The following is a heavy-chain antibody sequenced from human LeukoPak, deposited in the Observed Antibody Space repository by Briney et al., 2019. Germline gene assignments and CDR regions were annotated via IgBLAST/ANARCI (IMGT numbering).Heavy chain of an antibody. CDR3: ARDWDYDILTGRKYHYYGMDV. V-gene: IGHV6-1*01. CDR2: TYYRSEWYN. Sequence: SQTLSLTCAISGDSVSSNSAAWNWIRQSPSRGLEWLGRTYYRSEWYNDYAVSVKSRITTNPDTSKNQFSLQLNSVTPDDTAVYYCARDWDYDILTGRKYHYYGMDVWGQGTTVTVSS. CDR1: GDSVSSNSAA. J-gene: IGHJ6*02. D-gene: IGHD3-9*01.